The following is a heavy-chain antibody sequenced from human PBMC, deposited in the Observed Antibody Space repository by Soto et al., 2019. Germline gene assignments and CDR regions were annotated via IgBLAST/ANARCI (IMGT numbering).Heavy chain of an antibody. CDR3: AGDPPPPDY. CDR2: ISAYNGNT. CDR1: GYTFASYA. Sequence: GASVKVSCKASGYTFASYAISWMRQAPGQGLEWMGWISAYNGNTNYAQKLQGRVTMTTDTSTSTAYMELRSLRSDDTAVYYCAGDPPPPDYGGQGTLVTVSS. J-gene: IGHJ4*02. V-gene: IGHV1-18*01.